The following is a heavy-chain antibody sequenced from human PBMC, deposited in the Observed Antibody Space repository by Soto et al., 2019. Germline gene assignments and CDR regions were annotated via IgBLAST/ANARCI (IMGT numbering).Heavy chain of an antibody. CDR1: GFTFSSYA. CDR3: VKEGNIAAAGQYNWFDP. D-gene: IGHD6-13*01. Sequence: GGSLRLSCSASGFTFSSYAMHWVRQAPGKGLEYVSAISSNGGSTYYADSVKGRFTISRDNSKNTLYLQMSSLRAEDTAVYYCVKEGNIAAAGQYNWFDPWGQGTLVTVSS. CDR2: ISSNGGST. V-gene: IGHV3-64D*08. J-gene: IGHJ5*02.